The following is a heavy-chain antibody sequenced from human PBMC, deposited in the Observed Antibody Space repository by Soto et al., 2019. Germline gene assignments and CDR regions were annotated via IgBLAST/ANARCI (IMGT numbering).Heavy chain of an antibody. CDR1: GGTFSSYA. V-gene: IGHV1-69*13. CDR3: ARFGGYSGYDSIHWFDP. D-gene: IGHD5-12*01. CDR2: IIPISGTA. J-gene: IGHJ5*02. Sequence: SVKVSCKASGGTFSSYAISWVRQAPGQGLEWMGGIIPISGTANYAQKFQGRVTITADESTSTAYMELSSLRSEDTAVYYCARFGGYSGYDSIHWFDPWGQGTLVTVSS.